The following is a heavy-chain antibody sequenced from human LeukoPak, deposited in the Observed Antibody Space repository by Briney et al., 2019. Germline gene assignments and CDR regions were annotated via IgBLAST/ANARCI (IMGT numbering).Heavy chain of an antibody. V-gene: IGHV1-2*02. CDR1: GYTFTGYY. Sequence: GASVKVSCKASGYTFTGYYMHWVRQAPGQGLEWMGWINPNSGGTNYAQKFQGRVTMTRDTSISTAYMELSRLRSDDTPVYYCACHRDYYGSGSYLAFDIWGQGTMVTVSS. CDR3: ACHRDYYGSGSYLAFDI. D-gene: IGHD3-10*01. CDR2: INPNSGGT. J-gene: IGHJ3*02.